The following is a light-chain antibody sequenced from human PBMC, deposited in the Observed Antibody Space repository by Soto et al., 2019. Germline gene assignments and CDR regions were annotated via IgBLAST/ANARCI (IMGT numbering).Light chain of an antibody. CDR1: QSVSSY. V-gene: IGKV3-11*01. J-gene: IGKJ2*01. CDR3: QQRSNWL. CDR2: DAS. Sequence: EIVLTQSPATLSLSPGERATLSCRASQSVSSYLAWYQQKPGQAPRLLMYDASNRATGTPARFSGSGSETDFTLTISSLEPEDFAVYYCQQRSNWLFGQGTK.